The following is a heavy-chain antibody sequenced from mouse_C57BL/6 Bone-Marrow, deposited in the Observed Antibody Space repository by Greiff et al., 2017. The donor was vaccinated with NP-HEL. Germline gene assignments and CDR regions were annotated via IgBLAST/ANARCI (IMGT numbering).Heavy chain of an antibody. CDR3: ARYGNIAD. D-gene: IGHD2-1*01. CDR2: INPSTGGT. V-gene: IGHV1-42*01. CDR1: GYSFTGYY. J-gene: IGHJ3*01. Sequence: VQLKQSGPELVKPGASVKISCKASGYSFTGYYMNWVKQSPEKSLEWIGEINPSTGGTTYNQKFKAKATLTVDKSSSTAYMQLKSLTSEDSAVYYCARYGNIADWGQGTLVTVSA.